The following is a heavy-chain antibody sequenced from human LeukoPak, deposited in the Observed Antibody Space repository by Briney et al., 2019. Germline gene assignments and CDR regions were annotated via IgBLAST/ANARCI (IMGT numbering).Heavy chain of an antibody. Sequence: ASVKVSCKASGYTFTSYGISWVRQAPGQGLEWMGWISAYNGNINYAQKLQGRVTMTTDTSTSTTYMELRSLRSDDTAVYYCARDTRIAVAGTNWFDPWGQGTLVTVSS. V-gene: IGHV1-18*01. CDR2: ISAYNGNI. J-gene: IGHJ5*02. D-gene: IGHD6-19*01. CDR3: ARDTRIAVAGTNWFDP. CDR1: GYTFTSYG.